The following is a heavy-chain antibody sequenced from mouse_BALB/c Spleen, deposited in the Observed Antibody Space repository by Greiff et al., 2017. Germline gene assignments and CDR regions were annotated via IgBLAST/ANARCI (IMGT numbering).Heavy chain of an antibody. CDR1: GYSFTSYW. V-gene: IGHV1S126*01. CDR3: AGDYYGSYYFDY. Sequence: QVQLKQSGPQLVRPGASVKISCKASGYSFTSYWMHWVKQRPGQGLEWIGMIDPSDSETRLNQKFKDKATLTVDKSSSTAYMQLSSPTSEDSAVYYCAGDYYGSYYFDYWGQGTTLTVSS. CDR2: IDPSDSET. J-gene: IGHJ2*01. D-gene: IGHD1-2*01.